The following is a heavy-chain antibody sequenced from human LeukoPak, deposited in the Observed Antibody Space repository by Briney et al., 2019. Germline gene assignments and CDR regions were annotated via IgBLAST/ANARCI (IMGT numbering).Heavy chain of an antibody. CDR3: ARDYYYDSSGYYYDAFDI. D-gene: IGHD3-22*01. CDR1: GFTFSNAW. V-gene: IGHV3-48*02. CDR2: ISSSSSTI. Sequence: GGSLRLSCAASGFTFSNAWMHWVRQAPGKGLEWVSYISSSSSTIYYADSVKGRFTISRDNAKNSLYLQMNSLRDEDTAVYYCARDYYYDSSGYYYDAFDIWGQGTMVTVSS. J-gene: IGHJ3*02.